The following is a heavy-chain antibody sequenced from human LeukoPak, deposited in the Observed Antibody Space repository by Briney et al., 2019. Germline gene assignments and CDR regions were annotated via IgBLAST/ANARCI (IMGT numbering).Heavy chain of an antibody. CDR1: GGSISSGNFY. CDR2: IFYTGNT. D-gene: IGHD6-25*01. Sequence: SETLSLTCTVSGGSISSGNFYWGWIRQPPGKGLEWIGNIFYTGNTYYNPSLKSRVTMSVDTSKNQFSLKLSSVTAADTAVYYCARGRDEHKAGYWGQGALVTVSS. CDR3: ARGRDEHKAGY. V-gene: IGHV4-39*07. J-gene: IGHJ4*02.